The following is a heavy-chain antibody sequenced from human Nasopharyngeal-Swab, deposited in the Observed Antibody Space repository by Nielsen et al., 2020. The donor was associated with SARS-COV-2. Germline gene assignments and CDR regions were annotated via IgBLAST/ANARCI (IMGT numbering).Heavy chain of an antibody. CDR3: ARFSRYYYYYGMDV. D-gene: IGHD2/OR15-2a*01. J-gene: IGHJ6*02. Sequence: ASVQVSCKASGYTFTSYDINWVRQATGQGLEWMGWMNPNSGNTGYAQKFQGRVTMTRNNSISTAYMELSSLRSEDTAVYYCARFSRYYYYYGMDVWGQGTTVTVSS. CDR1: GYTFTSYD. V-gene: IGHV1-8*01. CDR2: MNPNSGNT.